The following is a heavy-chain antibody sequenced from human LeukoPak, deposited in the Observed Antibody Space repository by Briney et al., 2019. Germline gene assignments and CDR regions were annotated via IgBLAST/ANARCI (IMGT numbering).Heavy chain of an antibody. CDR1: GLPFRSYA. Sequence: GGSLRLSCEPSGLPFRSYARAWSRNAPGKGLDGVPAISGSGGSTYYADSVKGRFTISRDNSKNTLYLQMNSLRAEDTAVYYCAKKAAVAGPKTFDYWGQGTLVAVSS. V-gene: IGHV3-23*01. CDR3: AKKAAVAGPKTFDY. CDR2: ISGSGGST. D-gene: IGHD6-19*01. J-gene: IGHJ4*02.